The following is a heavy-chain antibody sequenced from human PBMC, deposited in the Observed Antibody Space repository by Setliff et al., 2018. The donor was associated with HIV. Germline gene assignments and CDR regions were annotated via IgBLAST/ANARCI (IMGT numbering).Heavy chain of an antibody. V-gene: IGHV1-69*05. Sequence: SVKVSCKASGGTFSSYAISWVRQAPGQGLEWMGGIIPIFGTANYAQKFQGRVTITTDESTSTAYMEVRSLSFDDTAVYYCVRLTADRTNYYYYMDVWGKGTTVTVSS. CDR2: IIPIFGTA. CDR1: GGTFSSYA. J-gene: IGHJ6*03. CDR3: VRLTADRTNYYYYMDV. D-gene: IGHD2-8*01.